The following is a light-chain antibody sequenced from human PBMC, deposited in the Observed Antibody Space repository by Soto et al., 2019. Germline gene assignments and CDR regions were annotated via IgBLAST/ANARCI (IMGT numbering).Light chain of an antibody. CDR3: YSAADNNRWV. CDR1: VLAKKY. J-gene: IGLJ3*02. Sequence: SYELTQPSSVSVSPGQTARITCSGDVLAKKYARWFQQKPGQAPVLVIYKDSERPSGIPGRFSGSSSGTTVTLTISGAQVEDEADYYCYSAADNNRWVFGGGTKLTVL. CDR2: KDS. V-gene: IGLV3-27*01.